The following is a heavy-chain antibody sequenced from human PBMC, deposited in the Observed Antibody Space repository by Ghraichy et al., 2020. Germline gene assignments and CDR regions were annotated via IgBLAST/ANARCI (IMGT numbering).Heavy chain of an antibody. J-gene: IGHJ4*02. CDR1: GYTFSNFG. D-gene: IGHD6-6*01. V-gene: IGHV1-18*01. CDR3: ARDNTFSSSSRSFDS. CDR2: ISAYNGNT. Sequence: ASVKVSCKASGYTFSNFGISWVRQAPGQGLEWMGWISAYNGNTNYAQKLQGRVTMTTDTSTSTAYMELRSLRSDDTAVYYCARDNTFSSSSRSFDSWGQGTLVTVSS.